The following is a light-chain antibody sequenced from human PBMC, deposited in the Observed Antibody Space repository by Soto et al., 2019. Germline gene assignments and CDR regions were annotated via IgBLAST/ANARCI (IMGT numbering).Light chain of an antibody. CDR2: GAS. V-gene: IGKV3-15*01. CDR1: QSVGSY. J-gene: IGKJ5*01. CDR3: QQYYNWPPIT. Sequence: EIVLTQSPATLSLSPGERATLSCRASQSVGSYLAWFQQKPGQAPRLLIYGASTRATGVPDRFSGSGSGTEFTLTISSLQSEDIAVYFCQQYYNWPPITFGQGTRLSIK.